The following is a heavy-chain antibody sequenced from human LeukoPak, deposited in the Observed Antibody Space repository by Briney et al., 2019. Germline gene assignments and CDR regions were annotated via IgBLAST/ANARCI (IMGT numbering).Heavy chain of an antibody. Sequence: ASXKXSCXASXFTXTSSAMQWVRQARGQRLEWIGWIVVGSGNTNYAQKFQERVTITRDMSTSTAYMELSSLRSEDTAVYYCAAGYYYGMDVWGQGTTVTVSS. J-gene: IGHJ6*01. V-gene: IGHV1-58*02. CDR2: IVVGSGNT. CDR1: XFTXTSSA. CDR3: AAGYYYGMDV.